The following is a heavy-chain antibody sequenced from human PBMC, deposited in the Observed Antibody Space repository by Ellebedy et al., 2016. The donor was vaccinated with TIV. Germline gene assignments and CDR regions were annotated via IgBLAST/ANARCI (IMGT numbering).Heavy chain of an antibody. D-gene: IGHD1-1*01. CDR1: GYTFTGYY. CDR2: INPNSGGT. J-gene: IGHJ6*03. Sequence: ASVKVSCXASGYTFTGYYMHWVRQAPGQGLEWMGWINPNSGGTNYAQKFQGRVTMTRDTSISTAYMELSRLRSDDTAVYYCASGGWNWNDVYYYYYMDVWGKGTTVTVSS. V-gene: IGHV1-2*02. CDR3: ASGGWNWNDVYYYYYMDV.